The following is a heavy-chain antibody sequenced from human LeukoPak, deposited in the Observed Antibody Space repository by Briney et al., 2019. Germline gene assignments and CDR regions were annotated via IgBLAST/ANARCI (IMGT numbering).Heavy chain of an antibody. J-gene: IGHJ4*02. CDR2: IYHSGST. D-gene: IGHD5-18*01. V-gene: IGHV4-59*01. Sequence: SETLSLTCTGSGGSISSYYWSGIRQPPGKGLEWIGYIYHSGSTNYNPSLQSRVTISVDTPKNQFSLKLSSVTAADTAVYYCASVDTAMVSDYWGQGTLVTVSS. CDR1: GGSISSYY. CDR3: ASVDTAMVSDY.